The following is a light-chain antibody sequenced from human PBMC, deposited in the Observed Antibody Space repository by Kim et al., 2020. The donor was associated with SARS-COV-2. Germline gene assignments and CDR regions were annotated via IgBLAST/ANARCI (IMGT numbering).Light chain of an antibody. V-gene: IGKV1-12*01. CDR1: QGISTW. CDR3: QQTNSLPLT. Sequence: DIRMTQSPSSVSASVGDRVTITCRASQGISTWVAWYQQKPGKAPNLLIYAASTLQTGVPSRFNGSGSGTDFTLTISSLQPEDFATYYCQQTNSLPLTFGGGTKVDIK. CDR2: AAS. J-gene: IGKJ4*01.